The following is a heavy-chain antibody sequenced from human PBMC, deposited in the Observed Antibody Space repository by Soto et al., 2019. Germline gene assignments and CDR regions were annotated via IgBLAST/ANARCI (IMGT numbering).Heavy chain of an antibody. Sequence: GGSLRLSCAASGFTFSSYAMSWVRQAPGKGLAWVSAISGSGGSTYYADSVKGRFTISRDNSKNTLYLQMNSLRAEDTAVYYCATSHWGYYYDSSGYYPLDYCGQGTLVTVSS. D-gene: IGHD3-22*01. CDR2: ISGSGGST. V-gene: IGHV3-23*01. J-gene: IGHJ4*02. CDR3: ATSHWGYYYDSSGYYPLDY. CDR1: GFTFSSYA.